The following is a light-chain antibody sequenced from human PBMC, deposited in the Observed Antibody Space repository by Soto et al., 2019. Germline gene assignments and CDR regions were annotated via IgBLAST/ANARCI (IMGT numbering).Light chain of an antibody. V-gene: IGKV3-20*01. CDR3: QQYGSLPIT. J-gene: IGKJ5*01. CDR2: VAS. CDR1: QSVSSSY. Sequence: EIVLTQSPGTLSLSPVERATLSCMTSQSVSSSYLAWYQQKPGQAPRLLVYVASSRAAGIPDRFSGSGSGTDFTLTISRLEPEDFAVYYCQQYGSLPITFGQGTRLEIK.